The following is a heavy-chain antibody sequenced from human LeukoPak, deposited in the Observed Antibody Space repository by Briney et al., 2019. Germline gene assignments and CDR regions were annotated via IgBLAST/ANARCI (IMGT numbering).Heavy chain of an antibody. CDR3: ARVLCGDYSSFQH. CDR2: ISSSSSYI. Sequence: GGSLRLSCAASGFTFSSYSMNWVRQAPGKGLEWVSSISSSSSYIYYSASAKGRFTISRDNAKNSLYLQMNSLRAEDTAVYYCARVLCGDYSSFQHWGQGTLVTVSS. V-gene: IGHV3-21*01. J-gene: IGHJ1*01. D-gene: IGHD4-17*01. CDR1: GFTFSSYS.